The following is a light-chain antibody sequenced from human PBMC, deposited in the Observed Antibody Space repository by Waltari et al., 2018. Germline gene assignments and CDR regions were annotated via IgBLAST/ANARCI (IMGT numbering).Light chain of an antibody. CDR2: DAS. J-gene: IGKJ2*01. CDR3: QQRSI. CDR1: QSVSSY. V-gene: IGKV3-11*01. Sequence: EIVLTQSPATLSFSPGERATLSCRASQSVSSYLAWYQQKPGQAPRLLIYDASNRATGIPARFSGSGSGTDFTLTISSLEPEDFAVYYCQQRSIFGQGTKLEIK.